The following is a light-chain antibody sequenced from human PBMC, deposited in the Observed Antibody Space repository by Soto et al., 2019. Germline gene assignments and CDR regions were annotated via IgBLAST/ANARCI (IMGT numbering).Light chain of an antibody. CDR1: QSVSTN. Sequence: EIVVTQSPGILSVSPGDRATLSCRASQSVSTNLAWYQKKPGQAPTLLIYAASTRATGIPARFTGSGSGTDFTLTISSLQSEDFAVYYWQEDSKWPLFTFGPGTRVDIK. CDR2: AAS. V-gene: IGKV3-15*01. J-gene: IGKJ3*01. CDR3: QEDSKWPLFT.